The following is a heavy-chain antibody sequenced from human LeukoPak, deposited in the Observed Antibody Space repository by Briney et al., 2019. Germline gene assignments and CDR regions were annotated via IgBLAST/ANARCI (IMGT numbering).Heavy chain of an antibody. Sequence: GGSLRLSCATSGVTFSNHAMSWVRQAPGKGLEWVSGITGSGGSTYHAESVKGRFTISRDNSKNTLYLEMNSLRAEDTAVYFCATRPASETYYAVFDYWGQGILVTVSS. J-gene: IGHJ4*02. CDR3: ATRPASETYYAVFDY. CDR1: GVTFSNHA. CDR2: ITGSGGST. V-gene: IGHV3-23*01. D-gene: IGHD1-26*01.